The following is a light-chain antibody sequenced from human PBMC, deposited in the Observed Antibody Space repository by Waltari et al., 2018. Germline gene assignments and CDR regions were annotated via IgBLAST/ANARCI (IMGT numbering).Light chain of an antibody. CDR3: QQYYSTPLA. CDR1: QTVLYRSSNKNY. V-gene: IGKV4-1*01. Sequence: DIVMTQSPESLAVSLGERATLNCTSSQTVLYRSSNKNYLACYQVRQGQPPKLLISWASTRQSGVPDRFSGSGSGTDFTLTISSLQAEDVAVYYCQQYYSTPLAFGQGTKVEIK. J-gene: IGKJ1*01. CDR2: WAS.